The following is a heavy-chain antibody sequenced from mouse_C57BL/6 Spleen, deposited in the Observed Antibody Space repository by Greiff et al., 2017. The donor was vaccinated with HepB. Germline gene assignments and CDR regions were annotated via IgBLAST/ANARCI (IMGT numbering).Heavy chain of an antibody. CDR3: ARARSSPWYFDV. CDR1: GYAFSSYW. Sequence: VQLVESGAELVKPGASVKISCKASGYAFSSYWMNWVKQRPGKGLEWIGQIYPGDGDTNYNGKFKGKATLTADKSSSTAYMQLSSLTSEDSAVYFCARARSSPWYFDVWGTGTTVTVSS. CDR2: IYPGDGDT. V-gene: IGHV1-80*01. D-gene: IGHD1-1*01. J-gene: IGHJ1*03.